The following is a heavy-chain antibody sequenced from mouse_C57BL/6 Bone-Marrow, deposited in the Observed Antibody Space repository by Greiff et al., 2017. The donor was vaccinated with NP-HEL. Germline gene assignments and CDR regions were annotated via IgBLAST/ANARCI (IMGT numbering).Heavy chain of an antibody. CDR1: GYTFTSYW. Sequence: QVQLQQPGAELVRPGTSVKLSCKASGYTFTSYWMHWVKQRPGQGLEWIGVIDPSDSYTNYNQKFKGKATLTVDTSSSTDNMQLSSLTSEDSAVYYCARSHYYGSSYWFAYWGQGTLVTVSA. J-gene: IGHJ3*01. V-gene: IGHV1-59*01. D-gene: IGHD1-1*01. CDR3: ARSHYYGSSYWFAY. CDR2: IDPSDSYT.